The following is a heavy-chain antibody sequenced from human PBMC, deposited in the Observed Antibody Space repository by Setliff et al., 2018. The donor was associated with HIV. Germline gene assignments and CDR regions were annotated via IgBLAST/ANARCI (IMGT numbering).Heavy chain of an antibody. CDR3: ARVGYSSGGFGP. CDR2: IIPIFGTA. J-gene: IGHJ5*02. CDR1: GDTFSSYA. Sequence: SVKVSCKASGDTFSSYAISWVRQAPGQGLEWMGGIIPIFGTANYAQKFQGRVTITADESTSTAYMELSSLRSEDTAVYYCARVGYSSGGFGPWGQGTLVTVSS. D-gene: IGHD6-19*01. V-gene: IGHV1-69*13.